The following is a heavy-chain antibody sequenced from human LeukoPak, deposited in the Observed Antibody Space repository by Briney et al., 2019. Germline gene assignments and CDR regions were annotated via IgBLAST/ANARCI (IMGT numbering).Heavy chain of an antibody. CDR3: ARDRDTAMASFDY. CDR2: IWYDGSNK. D-gene: IGHD5-18*01. CDR1: GFTFSSYG. Sequence: GGSLRLSCAASGFTFSSYGMHWVRQAPGKGLEWVAVIWYDGSNKYYADSVKGRFTISRDNSKNTLYLQMNSLRAEDTAVYYCARDRDTAMASFDYWGQRTLVTVSS. V-gene: IGHV3-33*01. J-gene: IGHJ4*02.